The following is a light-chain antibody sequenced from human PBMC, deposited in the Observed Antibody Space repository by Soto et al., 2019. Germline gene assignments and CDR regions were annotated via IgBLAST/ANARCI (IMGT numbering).Light chain of an antibody. CDR1: QSVSSSY. J-gene: IGKJ5*01. CDR3: QQYGSSQIT. CDR2: GAS. V-gene: IGKV3-20*01. Sequence: EIVLTQSPGTLSLSPGERATLSCRASQSVSSSYLAWYQQKPGQAPSLLNYGASSRATGIPDRFSGSGSGTDFTLTISRLEPEDFAVYYCQQYGSSQITFGQGTRLEIK.